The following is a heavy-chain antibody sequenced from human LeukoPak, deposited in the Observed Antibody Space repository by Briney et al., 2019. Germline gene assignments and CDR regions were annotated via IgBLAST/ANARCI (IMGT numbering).Heavy chain of an antibody. Sequence: ASVKVSCKASGGTCSSYTISWVRQAPGQGLEWMGRIIPILGIANYAQKFQGRVTITAGKSTRTAYMELSSLRSEDTAVYYCARAAGIATAQTPYGMDVWGQGTTVTVSS. CDR3: ARAAGIATAQTPYGMDV. J-gene: IGHJ6*02. V-gene: IGHV1-69*02. D-gene: IGHD1-26*01. CDR1: GGTCSSYT. CDR2: IIPILGIA.